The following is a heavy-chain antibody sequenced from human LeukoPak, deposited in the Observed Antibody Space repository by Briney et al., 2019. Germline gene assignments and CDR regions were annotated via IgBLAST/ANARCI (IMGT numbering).Heavy chain of an antibody. CDR2: IYSGGST. Sequence: GGSLRLSCAASGFTVSSNYMSWVRQAPGKGLEWVSVIYSGGSTYYADSVKGRFTISRDNSKNTLYLQMNSLRAEDTAVYYCASHMTTKAYFDCWGQGTLVTVSS. CDR1: GFTVSSNY. D-gene: IGHD4-17*01. CDR3: ASHMTTKAYFDC. J-gene: IGHJ4*02. V-gene: IGHV3-53*01.